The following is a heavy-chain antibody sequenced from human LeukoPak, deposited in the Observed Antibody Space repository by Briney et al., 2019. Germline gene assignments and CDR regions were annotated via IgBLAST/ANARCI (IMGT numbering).Heavy chain of an antibody. CDR3: ARGPAGTFFRYLDY. CDR1: GFTFSSYW. CDR2: IKQDGSEK. J-gene: IGHJ4*02. V-gene: IGHV3-7*01. D-gene: IGHD6-13*01. Sequence: GGSLRLSCAASGFTFSSYWMSWVRQAPGKGLEWVANIKQDGSEKYYVDSVKGRFTIFRDSAKNSLYLQMNSLRAEDTAVYYCARGPAGTFFRYLDYWGQGTLVTVSS.